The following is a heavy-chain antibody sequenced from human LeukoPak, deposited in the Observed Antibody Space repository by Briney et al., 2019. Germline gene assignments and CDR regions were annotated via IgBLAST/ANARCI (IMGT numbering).Heavy chain of an antibody. CDR1: GFTFSSYS. Sequence: GGSLRLSCAASGFTFSSYSMNWVRQAPGKGLEWVSSISSSSSYIYYADSVKGRFTISRDNAKNTLYLQMNSLRAEDTAVYYCARVLGKYQLLSALLSDYWGQGTLVTVSS. CDR3: ARVLGKYQLLSALLSDY. CDR2: ISSSSSYI. V-gene: IGHV3-21*01. J-gene: IGHJ4*02. D-gene: IGHD2-2*01.